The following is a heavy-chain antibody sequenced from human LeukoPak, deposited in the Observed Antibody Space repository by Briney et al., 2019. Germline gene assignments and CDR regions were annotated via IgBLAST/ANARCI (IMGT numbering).Heavy chain of an antibody. D-gene: IGHD5-18*01. Sequence: GGSLRLSCAASGFTFSSYSMNWVRQALGKGLEWVSSISSNNDYIYYADSVKGRFTISRDNAKNSLYMQMNSLRAEDTAVYYCARDKLGSYGGYWGQGALVTVSS. CDR2: ISSNNDYI. CDR3: ARDKLGSYGGY. V-gene: IGHV3-21*06. J-gene: IGHJ4*02. CDR1: GFTFSSYS.